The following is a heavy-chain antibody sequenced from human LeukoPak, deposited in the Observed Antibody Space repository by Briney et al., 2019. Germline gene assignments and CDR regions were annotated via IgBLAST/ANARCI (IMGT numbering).Heavy chain of an antibody. CDR2: INPNSGGT. CDR3: ARESLSGTRPFDY. Sequence: ASVKVSCKASGYTFTGYYMHWVRQAPGQGLEWMGWINPNSGGTTYAQKFQGRVTMTRDTSISTAYMELSRLRSDDTAVYYCARESLSGTRPFDYWGQGTLVTVSS. D-gene: IGHD1-14*01. J-gene: IGHJ4*02. CDR1: GYTFTGYY. V-gene: IGHV1-2*02.